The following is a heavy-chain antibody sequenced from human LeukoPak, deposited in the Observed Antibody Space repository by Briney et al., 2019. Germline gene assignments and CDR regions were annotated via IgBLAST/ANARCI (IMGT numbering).Heavy chain of an antibody. Sequence: GRYVRLSCAASGFIFSNYGFHWVRQAPGKGLEWVALIWSDGSKKYYTDSVKGRFTISRDDSKNTLFLQMNSLRAEDMAVYYCARDIGTWPNSLFDYWGQGDLGTVSS. CDR2: IWSDGSKK. CDR3: ARDIGTWPNSLFDY. J-gene: IGHJ4*02. D-gene: IGHD4-23*01. V-gene: IGHV3-33*01. CDR1: GFIFSNYG.